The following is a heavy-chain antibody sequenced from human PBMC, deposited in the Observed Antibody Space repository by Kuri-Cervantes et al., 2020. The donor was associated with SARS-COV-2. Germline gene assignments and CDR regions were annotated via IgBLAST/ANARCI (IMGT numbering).Heavy chain of an antibody. Sequence: ETLSLTCAASGFTFSSYAMSWVRQAPGKGLEWVSAISGSGGSTYYADSVKGRFTISRDNSKNTLYLQMNSLRAEDTAVYYCARLYYDFWSGYGYYGMDVWGQGTTVTVSS. V-gene: IGHV3-23*01. CDR2: ISGSGGST. D-gene: IGHD3-3*01. CDR1: GFTFSSYA. CDR3: ARLYYDFWSGYGYYGMDV. J-gene: IGHJ6*02.